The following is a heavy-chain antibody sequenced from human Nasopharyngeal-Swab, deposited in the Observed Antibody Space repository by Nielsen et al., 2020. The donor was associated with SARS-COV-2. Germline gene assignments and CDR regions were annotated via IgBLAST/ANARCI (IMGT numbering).Heavy chain of an antibody. CDR1: GFTVSSNY. CDR3: ARGTGGGTIFGVVIMGYGMDV. J-gene: IGHJ6*02. Sequence: GESLKISCAASGFTVSSNYMSWVRQAPGKGLEWVSVIYSGGSTYYADSVKGRFTISRDNSKNTLYLQMNSLRAEDTVVYYCARGTGGGTIFGVVIMGYGMDVWGQGTTVTVSS. V-gene: IGHV3-66*01. D-gene: IGHD3-3*01. CDR2: IYSGGST.